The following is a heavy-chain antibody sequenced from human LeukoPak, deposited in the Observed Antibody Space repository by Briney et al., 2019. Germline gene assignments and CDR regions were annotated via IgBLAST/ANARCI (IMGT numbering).Heavy chain of an antibody. D-gene: IGHD3-16*02. Sequence: GASVKVSCKASGYTFTGYYMHWVRQAPGQGLEWMGWINPNSGGTNYAQKFQGRVTMTRDTSISTAYMELSRLRSDDTAVYYCARNLVKRYVWGSYRYRGVDCWGQGTLVTVSS. CDR1: GYTFTGYY. V-gene: IGHV1-2*02. CDR3: ARNLVKRYVWGSYRYRGVDC. J-gene: IGHJ4*02. CDR2: INPNSGGT.